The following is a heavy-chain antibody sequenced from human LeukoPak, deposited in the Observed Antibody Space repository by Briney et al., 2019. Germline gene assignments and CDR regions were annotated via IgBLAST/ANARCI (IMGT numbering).Heavy chain of an antibody. V-gene: IGHV3-30*01. J-gene: IGHJ5*02. Sequence: GGSLRLSCAASGFTFSSYAMHWVRQAPGKWLEWVAVISYDGSNKYYADSVKGRFTISRDNSKNTLYLQMNSLRAEDTAVYYCAREGDGYNYSPADHWGQGTLVTVSS. CDR3: AREGDGYNYSPADH. CDR1: GFTFSSYA. CDR2: ISYDGSNK. D-gene: IGHD5-24*01.